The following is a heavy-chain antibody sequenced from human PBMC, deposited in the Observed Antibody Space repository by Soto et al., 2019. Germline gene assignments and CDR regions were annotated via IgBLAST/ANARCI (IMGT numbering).Heavy chain of an antibody. D-gene: IGHD5-12*01. V-gene: IGHV3-23*01. Sequence: LRLSCAASGFTFSSYSMNWARQAPGKGLEWVSGLYGSGRGIHYSDSVKGRFTISRDNSAYSVYLQMNNLRVDDTAVYYCAKDAIAGDGVWLAHDWGQGTVVTVSS. CDR1: GFTFSSYS. CDR3: AKDAIAGDGVWLAHD. CDR2: LYGSGRGI. J-gene: IGHJ4*02.